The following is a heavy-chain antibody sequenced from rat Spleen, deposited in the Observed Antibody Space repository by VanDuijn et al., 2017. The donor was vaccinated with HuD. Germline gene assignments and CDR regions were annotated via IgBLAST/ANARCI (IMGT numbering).Heavy chain of an antibody. Sequence: EVQLVESGGGLVQPGRSLTVSCAASGFTFSDYYMAWVRQAPTRGLEGVGSINYDGHRTNYRDSVEGRFTISRDNAKSSLYLQMDRLRSEDTATYYCTRDRILRSTGFDYWGQGVMVTVSS. D-gene: IGHD1-6*01. J-gene: IGHJ2*01. CDR1: GFTFSDYY. CDR3: TRDRILRSTGFDY. CDR2: INYDGHRT. V-gene: IGHV5-20*01.